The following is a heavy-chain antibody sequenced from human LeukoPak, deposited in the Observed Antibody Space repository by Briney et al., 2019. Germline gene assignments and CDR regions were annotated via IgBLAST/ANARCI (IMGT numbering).Heavy chain of an antibody. Sequence: SETLSLTCTVSGGSISSYYWSWIRQPPGKGLEWIGYIYYSGSTNYNPSLKSRVTISVDTSKNQFSLKLSSVTAADTAVYYCARDTRAQITMVRGVIGWFDPWGQGTLVTVSS. V-gene: IGHV4-59*01. J-gene: IGHJ5*02. D-gene: IGHD3-10*01. CDR3: ARDTRAQITMVRGVIGWFDP. CDR1: GGSISSYY. CDR2: IYYSGST.